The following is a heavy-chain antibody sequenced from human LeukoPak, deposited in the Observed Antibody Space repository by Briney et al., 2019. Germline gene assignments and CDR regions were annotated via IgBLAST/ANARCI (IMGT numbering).Heavy chain of an antibody. J-gene: IGHJ4*02. Sequence: PSETLSLTCTVSGGSISSGGFYWTWIRQHPGKGLEWIGYLYYSGSTYYNPSLKSRVTISVDTSKNQFSLKLSSVTAADTAVYYCARVVPDGSGSYWGQGTLVTVSS. CDR1: GGSISSGGFY. D-gene: IGHD3-10*01. V-gene: IGHV4-31*03. CDR2: LYYSGST. CDR3: ARVVPDGSGSY.